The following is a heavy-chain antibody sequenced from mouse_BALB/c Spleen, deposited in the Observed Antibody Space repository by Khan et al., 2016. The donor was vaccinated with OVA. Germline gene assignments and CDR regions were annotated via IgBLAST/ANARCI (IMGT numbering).Heavy chain of an antibody. V-gene: IGHV9-3-1*01. CDR2: INIYTGKP. Sequence: QIQLVQSGPELKKPGETVKISCKASGYTFTNYGMNWVKQSPGKALKWMGWINIYTGKPTYADDFKGRFAFSLETSASTAYLQINNLKNEDTATYFCARPPYFSYTLDHWGQGTSVTVSS. CDR3: ARPPYFSYTLDH. J-gene: IGHJ4*01. CDR1: GYTFTNYG. D-gene: IGHD2-10*01.